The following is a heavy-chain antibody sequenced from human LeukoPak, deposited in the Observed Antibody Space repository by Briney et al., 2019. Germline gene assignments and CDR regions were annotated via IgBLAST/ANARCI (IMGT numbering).Heavy chain of an antibody. V-gene: IGHV3-21*01. Sequence: GGSLRLSCAASGFTFSSYSMNWVRQAPGKGLEWVSSISSSSSYIYYADSVKGRFTISRDNAKSSLYLQMNSLRAEDTAVYYCARDLEQLWFGELLSWFDPWGQGTLVTVSS. CDR2: ISSSSSYI. CDR1: GFTFSSYS. D-gene: IGHD3-10*01. J-gene: IGHJ5*02. CDR3: ARDLEQLWFGELLSWFDP.